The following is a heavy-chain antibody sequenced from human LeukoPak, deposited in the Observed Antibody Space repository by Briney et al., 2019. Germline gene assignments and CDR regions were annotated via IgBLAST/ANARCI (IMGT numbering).Heavy chain of an antibody. V-gene: IGHV4-39*07. CDR3: ARVSGYQGSHWFDP. J-gene: IGHJ5*02. CDR1: GGSISSSSYY. D-gene: IGHD6-25*01. CDR2: IYYSGST. Sequence: SETLSLTCTVSGGSISSSSYYWGWIRQPPGKGLEWIGSIYYSGSTYYNPSLKSRVTISVDTSKNQFSLKLCSVTAADTAVYYCARVSGYQGSHWFDPWGQGTLVTVSS.